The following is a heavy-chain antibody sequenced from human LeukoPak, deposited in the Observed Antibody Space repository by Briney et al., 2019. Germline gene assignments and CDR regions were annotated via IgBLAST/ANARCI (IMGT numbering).Heavy chain of an antibody. D-gene: IGHD3-22*01. CDR1: GFTFSSYW. Sequence: GGSLRLSCAASGFTFSSYWMHWVRQAPGKGLEWVSAISGSGGSTYYADSVKGRFTISRDNSKNTLYLQMNSLRAEDTAVYYCARAAYYYDSSGYSYYFDYWGQGTLVTVSS. J-gene: IGHJ4*02. CDR3: ARAAYYYDSSGYSYYFDY. V-gene: IGHV3-23*01. CDR2: ISGSGGST.